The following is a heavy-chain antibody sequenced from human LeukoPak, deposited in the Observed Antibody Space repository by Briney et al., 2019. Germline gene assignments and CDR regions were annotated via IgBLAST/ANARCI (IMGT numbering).Heavy chain of an antibody. CDR2: FYIDGNT. D-gene: IGHD5-24*01. J-gene: IGHJ4*02. CDR3: ARGDGYNFFDS. V-gene: IGHV3-66*01. Sequence: GGSLRLSSAASGFTVSRYYMSWVRQAPGKGLEWVSVFYIDGNTYYADSVRGRFTISRDNSKNTIYLQMNSLRAEDTAVYYCARGDGYNFFDSWGQGTLVTVSS. CDR1: GFTVSRYY.